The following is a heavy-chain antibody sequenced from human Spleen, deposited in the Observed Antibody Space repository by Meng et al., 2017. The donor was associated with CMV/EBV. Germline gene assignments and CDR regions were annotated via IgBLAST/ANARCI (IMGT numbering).Heavy chain of an antibody. CDR3: ARGASSQWIQLWSLYYYYGMDV. CDR2: IKQDGSEK. Sequence: GGSLRLSCGASGFTFRRNWMSWVRQAPGKGLEWVANIKQDGSEKYYVDSVKGRFTISRDNAKNSLYLQMNSLRAEDTAVYYCARGASSQWIQLWSLYYYYGMDVWGQGTTVTVSS. J-gene: IGHJ6*02. D-gene: IGHD5-18*01. CDR1: GFTFRRNW. V-gene: IGHV3-7*01.